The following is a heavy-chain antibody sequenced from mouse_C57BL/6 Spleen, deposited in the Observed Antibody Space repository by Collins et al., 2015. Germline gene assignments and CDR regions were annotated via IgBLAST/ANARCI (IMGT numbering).Heavy chain of an antibody. J-gene: IGHJ4*01. V-gene: IGHV1S81*02. CDR2: INPSNGGT. Sequence: VQLQQSGPELVKPGASVKLSRKASGYTFTSYYMYWVKQRPGQGLEWIGEINPSNGGTNFNEKFKSKATLTVDKSSSTAYMQLSSLTSEDSAVYYCTREYAMDYWGQGTSVTVSS. CDR1: GYTFTSYY. CDR3: TREYAMDY.